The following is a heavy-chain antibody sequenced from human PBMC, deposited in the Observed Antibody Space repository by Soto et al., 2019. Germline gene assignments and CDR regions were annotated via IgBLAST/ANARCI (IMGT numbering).Heavy chain of an antibody. CDR3: AKNHYGSAIYGMDV. V-gene: IGHV3-9*01. CDR2: ITWSSGTI. D-gene: IGHD3-10*01. Sequence: EVQLVESGGGLVQPGRTLRLSCAASGFTFEDYAMHWVRQAPGKGLEWVSGITWSSGTIGYADSVKGRFTISRVNGKKSLSLQMNSLRPEDTALYYCAKNHYGSAIYGMDVWGQGTTVTVSS. J-gene: IGHJ6*02. CDR1: GFTFEDYA.